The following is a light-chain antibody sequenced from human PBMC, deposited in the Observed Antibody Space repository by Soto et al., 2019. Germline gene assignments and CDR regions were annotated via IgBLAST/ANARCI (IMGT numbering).Light chain of an antibody. CDR3: QNRNNSPIT. V-gene: IGKV3-11*01. Sequence: EVELTQSPATLSVSPGDRATISCRASQNVVIYLAWYQQKPGQAPRLLIYDASTMPTGIPARFSGSGSGTDFTLTISSLEPEDFAIYYCQNRNNSPITFGPGTRLEIK. CDR1: QNVVIY. J-gene: IGKJ5*01. CDR2: DAS.